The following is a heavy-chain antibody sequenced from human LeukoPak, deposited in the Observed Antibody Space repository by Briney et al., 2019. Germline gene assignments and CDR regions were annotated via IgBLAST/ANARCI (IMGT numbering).Heavy chain of an antibody. CDR2: TYYRSKWYN. J-gene: IGHJ4*02. D-gene: IGHD3-22*01. Sequence: SQTLSLTCAISGDSVSSNSAAWNWIRQSPSRGLEWLGRTYYRSKWYNDYAVSVKSRITINPDTSKNQFSLQLNSVTPEDTAVYYCARDKYYYDSGGYYPFDYWGQGTLVTVSS. CDR1: GDSVSSNSAA. V-gene: IGHV6-1*01. CDR3: ARDKYYYDSGGYYPFDY.